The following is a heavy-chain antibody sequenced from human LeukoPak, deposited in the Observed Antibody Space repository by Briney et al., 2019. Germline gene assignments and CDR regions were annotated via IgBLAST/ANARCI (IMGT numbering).Heavy chain of an antibody. CDR2: ISYSGST. CDR1: GGSISSSNYY. Sequence: SETLSLTCTVSGGSISSSNYYWGWIRQPPGKGLEWIGSISYSGSTFYNPSLKSRLTISIDTSKNQFSLKLSSVTAADTAVYYCARDRSGTVTIDYFDYWGQGTLVTVSS. D-gene: IGHD4-17*01. V-gene: IGHV4-39*07. CDR3: ARDRSGTVTIDYFDY. J-gene: IGHJ4*02.